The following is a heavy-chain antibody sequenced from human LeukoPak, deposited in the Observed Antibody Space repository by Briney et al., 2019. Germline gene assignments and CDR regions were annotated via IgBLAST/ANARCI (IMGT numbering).Heavy chain of an antibody. CDR2: ISSSSSYI. V-gene: IGHV3-21*01. Sequence: PGGSLRLSCAASGFTFSSYSMNWVRQAPGKGLEWVSSISSSSSYIYYADSVKGRFTISRDNAKNSLYLQMNSLRAEDTAVYYCAKDPNYYYYMDVGGKGTTVTISS. J-gene: IGHJ6*03. CDR1: GFTFSSYS. CDR3: AKDPNYYYYMDV.